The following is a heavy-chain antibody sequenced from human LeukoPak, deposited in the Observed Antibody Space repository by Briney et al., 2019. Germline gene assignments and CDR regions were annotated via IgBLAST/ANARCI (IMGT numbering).Heavy chain of an antibody. Sequence: PSETLSLTCEVDGGSFSNYFWTWIRQPPGKGLEWIGEINHIGRTNYSPSLKSRVTVSLDMSKKQFSLRLMSVSAADSAVYYCARGYEGYLDYWGQGTLVTVSS. CDR2: INHIGRT. D-gene: IGHD3-3*01. CDR1: GGSFSNYF. CDR3: ARGYEGYLDY. V-gene: IGHV4-34*01. J-gene: IGHJ4*02.